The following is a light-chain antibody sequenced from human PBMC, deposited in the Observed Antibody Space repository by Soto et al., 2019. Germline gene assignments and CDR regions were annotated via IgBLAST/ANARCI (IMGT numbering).Light chain of an antibody. CDR1: QSVTTF. J-gene: IGKJ4*01. Sequence: EIVLTQSPVTLSLSPGERATLSCRASQSVTTFLAWYQQKPGQAPRLLTYDVSNRATGIPARFSGSGSGTDFTLTISSLEPEEFAVYYCQQRINWPLTFGGGTKVEIK. CDR3: QQRINWPLT. CDR2: DVS. V-gene: IGKV3-11*01.